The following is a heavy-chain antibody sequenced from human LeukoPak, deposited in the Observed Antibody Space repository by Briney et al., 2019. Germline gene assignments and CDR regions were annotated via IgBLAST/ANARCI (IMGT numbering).Heavy chain of an antibody. J-gene: IGHJ5*02. D-gene: IGHD4-17*01. CDR2: INHSGST. CDR3: ARGLTTVSNYNWFDP. Sequence: SETLSLTCAVYGGSFSGYYWSWIRQPPGKGLEWIGEINHSGSTNYNPSLKSRVTISVDTSKNQFSLKLSSVTAADTAVYYCARGLTTVSNYNWFDPWGQGTLVTVSS. V-gene: IGHV4-34*01. CDR1: GGSFSGYY.